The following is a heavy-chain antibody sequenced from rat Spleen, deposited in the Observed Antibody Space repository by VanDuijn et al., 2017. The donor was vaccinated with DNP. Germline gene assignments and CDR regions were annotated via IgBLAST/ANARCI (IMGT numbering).Heavy chain of an antibody. J-gene: IGHJ2*01. CDR2: ISYDGSST. Sequence: EVQLVESGGGLVQPGRSLKLSCAASGFTFSDYNMAWVRQAPKKGLEWVATISYDGSSTYYRDSVKGRFTISRDYAKSTLYLQMDSLRSEDTATYYCARHNSGYDYWGQGVMVTVSS. D-gene: IGHD4-3*01. CDR3: ARHNSGYDY. V-gene: IGHV5-7*01. CDR1: GFTFSDYN.